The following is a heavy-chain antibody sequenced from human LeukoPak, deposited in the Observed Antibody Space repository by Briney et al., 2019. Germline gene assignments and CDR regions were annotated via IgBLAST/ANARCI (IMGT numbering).Heavy chain of an antibody. CDR2: ISSSSSYI. CDR3: AKIPNSLGYCSSTSCYKGSGYYYYYMDV. D-gene: IGHD2-2*02. J-gene: IGHJ6*03. Sequence: KPGGSLRLSCAASGFTFSSYSMNWVRQAPGKGLEWVSSISSSSSYIYYADSVKGRFTISRDNAKNSLYLQMNSLRAEDTAVYYCAKIPNSLGYCSSTSCYKGSGYYYYYMDVWGKGTTVTVSS. CDR1: GFTFSSYS. V-gene: IGHV3-21*01.